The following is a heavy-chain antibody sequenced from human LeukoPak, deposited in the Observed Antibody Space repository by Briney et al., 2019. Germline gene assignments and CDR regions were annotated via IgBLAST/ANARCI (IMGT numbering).Heavy chain of an antibody. CDR2: ISGSGGST. CDR3: AKVMVVVPAAMSDY. CDR1: GFTFGSYA. J-gene: IGHJ4*02. D-gene: IGHD2-2*01. V-gene: IGHV3-23*01. Sequence: PGGSLRLSCAASGFTFGSYAMSWVRQAPGKGLEWVSAISGSGGSTYYADSVKGRFTISRDNSKNTLYLQMNSLRAEDTAVYYCAKVMVVVPAAMSDYWGQGTLVTVSS.